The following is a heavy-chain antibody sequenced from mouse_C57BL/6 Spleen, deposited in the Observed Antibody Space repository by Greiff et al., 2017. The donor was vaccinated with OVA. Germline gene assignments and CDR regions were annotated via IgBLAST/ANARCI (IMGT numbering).Heavy chain of an antibody. CDR3: ARYDGYYFDY. Sequence: EVQLQQSGGGLVKPGASLKLSCAASGFTFSDYGMHWIRQAPEKGLEWVAYISRGSSTIYYADTVKGRFTISRDNAKNTLFLQMTSLRSEDTAMYYCARYDGYYFDYWGQGTTLPGSS. CDR2: ISRGSSTI. D-gene: IGHD2-3*01. CDR1: GFTFSDYG. J-gene: IGHJ2*01. V-gene: IGHV5-17*01.